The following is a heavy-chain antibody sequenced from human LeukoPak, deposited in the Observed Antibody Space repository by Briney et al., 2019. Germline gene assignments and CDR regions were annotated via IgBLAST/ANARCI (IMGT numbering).Heavy chain of an antibody. CDR2: INPNSGGT. CDR1: GFTFTGYY. CDR3: ARVRTTVLYCSGGSCPFDS. Sequence: GASVKVSCKASGFTFTGYYMHWVRQAPGQGLEWMGWINPNSGGTNYAQKFQGRVTMTRDTSISTAYMELSRLRSDDTAVYYCARVRTTVLYCSGGSCPFDSWGQGTLVTVSS. J-gene: IGHJ4*02. D-gene: IGHD2-15*01. V-gene: IGHV1-2*02.